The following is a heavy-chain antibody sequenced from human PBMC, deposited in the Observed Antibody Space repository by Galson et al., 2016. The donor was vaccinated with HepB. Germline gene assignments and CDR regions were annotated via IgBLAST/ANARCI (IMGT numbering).Heavy chain of an antibody. Sequence: SLRLSCAASGFSFSTYAMHWVRQASGKGLEWVGRIRSKANSYATAYAASVKGRFTISRDDSKNTAYLQMNSRKTEDTAVYYCTRPLAYCGGDCYDWGQGTLVTVSS. D-gene: IGHD2-21*02. CDR2: IRSKANSYAT. J-gene: IGHJ4*02. V-gene: IGHV3-73*01. CDR3: TRPLAYCGGDCYD. CDR1: GFSFSTYA.